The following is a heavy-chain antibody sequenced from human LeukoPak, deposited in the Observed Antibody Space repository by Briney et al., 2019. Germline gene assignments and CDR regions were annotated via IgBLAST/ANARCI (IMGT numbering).Heavy chain of an antibody. V-gene: IGHV4-38-2*01. CDR3: ASYEYSSSWVNYFDY. Sequence: SETLSLTCAVSGYSISSGYYWGWIRPPPGKGLEGIGSIYHSGSTYYNPSLKSRVTISVDTSKTQFSLKLSSVTAADTAVYYCASYEYSSSWVNYFDYWGQGTLVTVSS. D-gene: IGHD6-6*01. CDR2: IYHSGST. J-gene: IGHJ4*02. CDR1: GYSISSGYY.